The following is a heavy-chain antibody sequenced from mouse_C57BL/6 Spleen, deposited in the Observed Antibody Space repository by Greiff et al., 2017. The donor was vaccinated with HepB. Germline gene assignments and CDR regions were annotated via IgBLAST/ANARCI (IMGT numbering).Heavy chain of an antibody. J-gene: IGHJ1*03. D-gene: IGHD2-5*01. V-gene: IGHV14-1*01. Sequence: EVKLVESGAELVRPGASVKLSCTASGFNIKDYYMHWVKQRPEQGLEWIGRIDPEDGDTEYAPKFQGKATMTADTSSNTAYLQLSSLTSEDTAVYYCTTGYYSNHWYFDVWGTGTTVTVSS. CDR2: IDPEDGDT. CDR1: GFNIKDYY. CDR3: TTGYYSNHWYFDV.